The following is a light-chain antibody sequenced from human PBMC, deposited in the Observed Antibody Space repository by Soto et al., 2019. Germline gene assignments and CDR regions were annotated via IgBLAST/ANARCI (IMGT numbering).Light chain of an antibody. CDR3: HQYGSYPLT. V-gene: IGKV3-20*01. CDR1: HSVDSSY. CDR2: ETS. J-gene: IGKJ4*01. Sequence: EVVLTQSPGALSLYPGERATLSCRASHSVDSSYFAWYQQRPGQAPRLLIYETSSRATGIPDRFSGSGSGTDFTLTVSRLEPEDFAVYFCHQYGSYPLTFGGGTKVEIK.